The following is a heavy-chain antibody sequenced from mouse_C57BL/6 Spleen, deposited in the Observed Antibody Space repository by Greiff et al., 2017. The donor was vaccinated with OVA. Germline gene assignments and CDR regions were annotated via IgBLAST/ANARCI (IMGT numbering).Heavy chain of an antibody. V-gene: IGHV5-4*01. CDR1: GFTFSSYA. CDR3: AREGDYYGSSYGVMDY. J-gene: IGHJ4*01. D-gene: IGHD1-1*01. Sequence: EVMLVESGGGLVKPGGSLKLSCAASGFTFSSYAMSWVRQTPEKRLEWVATISDGGSYTYYPDNVKGRFTISRDNAKNNLYLQMSHLKSEDTAMYYCAREGDYYGSSYGVMDYWGQGTSVTVSS. CDR2: ISDGGSYT.